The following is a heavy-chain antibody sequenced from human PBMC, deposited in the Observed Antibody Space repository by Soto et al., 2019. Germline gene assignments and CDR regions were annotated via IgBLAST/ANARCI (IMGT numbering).Heavy chain of an antibody. CDR2: IHFSGST. D-gene: IGHD6-13*01. V-gene: IGHV4-39*01. J-gene: IGHJ4*02. CDR1: GGSISSSTYY. Sequence: SETLSLTCSFFGGSISSSTYYWGWIRQPPGKGLEWIGTIHFSGSTSYNPSLKSRVTISVDTSENQFSLKLSSLTAADTAVYYCARRHSSTWYFDYWGQGALVTVSS. CDR3: ARRHSSTWYFDY.